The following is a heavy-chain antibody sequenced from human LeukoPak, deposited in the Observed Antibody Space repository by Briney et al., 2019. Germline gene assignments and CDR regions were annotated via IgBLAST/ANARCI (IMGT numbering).Heavy chain of an antibody. J-gene: IGHJ4*02. D-gene: IGHD6-19*01. CDR2: LSGGGDST. Sequence: GGSLRLSCAASGFTFSRHAMSCVPQAPGEGLEWVSALSGGGDSTKYAASVKGRFTISRDSSRNTLYLQMSTVRAEDTAIYYCAKVLAINLAVAPFDYWGQGTLVTVSS. CDR1: GFTFSRHA. V-gene: IGHV3-23*01. CDR3: AKVLAINLAVAPFDY.